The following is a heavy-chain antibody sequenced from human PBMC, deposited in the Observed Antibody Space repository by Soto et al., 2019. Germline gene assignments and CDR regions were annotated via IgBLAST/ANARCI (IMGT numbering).Heavy chain of an antibody. J-gene: IGHJ6*02. Sequence: GGSLRLSCAASGFTFSSYGMHWVRQAPGKGLEWVAVISYDGSNKYYADSVKGRFTISRDNSKNTLYLQMNSLRAEDTAVYYCARESLVRYFDWGQGSYGMDVWGQGTTVTVSS. CDR3: ARESLVRYFDWGQGSYGMDV. CDR1: GFTFSSYG. D-gene: IGHD3-9*01. V-gene: IGHV3-30*03. CDR2: ISYDGSNK.